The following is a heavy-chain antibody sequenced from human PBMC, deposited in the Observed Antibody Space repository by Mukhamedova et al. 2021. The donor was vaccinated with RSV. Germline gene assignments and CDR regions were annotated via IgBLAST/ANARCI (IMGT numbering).Heavy chain of an antibody. Sequence: RQAPGQGLEWMGWISTYNGSTNYAQNLQGRVSMTTDTSTSTAYMELRSLRSDDTAVYYFARTALFWRYTNWFNPWGQGTLVTVSS. CDR2: ISTYNGST. CDR3: ARTALFWRYTNWFNP. D-gene: IGHD3-3*01. J-gene: IGHJ5*02. V-gene: IGHV1-18*01.